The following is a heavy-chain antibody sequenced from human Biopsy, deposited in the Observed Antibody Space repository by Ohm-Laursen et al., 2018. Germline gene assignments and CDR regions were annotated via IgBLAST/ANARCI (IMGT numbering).Heavy chain of an antibody. V-gene: IGHV1-69*11. J-gene: IGHJ4*02. CDR2: IIPILRTT. D-gene: IGHD2-2*01. CDR1: TGTFNSYG. CDR3: AREAIGYQLPCDD. Sequence: SSVKVSCKAPTGTFNSYGIIWVRQAPGQGLEWMGRIIPILRTTANAQTFLGRVTITADSPTSTVDMELTSLTSDDTAVYFCAREAIGYQLPCDDWGQGTLVTVSS.